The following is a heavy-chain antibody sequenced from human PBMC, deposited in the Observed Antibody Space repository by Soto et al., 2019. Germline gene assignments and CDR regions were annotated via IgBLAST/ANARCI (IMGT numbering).Heavy chain of an antibody. CDR1: GFXFDDYA. CDR3: ARDILPRQLYYYYMDV. D-gene: IGHD1-1*01. Sequence: PEGSMRLSCAAPGFXFDDYAMHWVRQAPGKGLEWVSGISWNSGSIGYADSVKGRFTISRDNAKNSLYLQMNSLRAEDTALYYCARDILPRQLYYYYMDVWGNGTTVTVSS. CDR2: ISWNSGSI. V-gene: IGHV3-9*01. J-gene: IGHJ6*03.